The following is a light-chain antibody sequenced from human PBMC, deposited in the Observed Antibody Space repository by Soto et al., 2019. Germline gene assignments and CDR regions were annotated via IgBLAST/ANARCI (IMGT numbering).Light chain of an antibody. CDR3: SSYAGSNIGV. Sequence: QSALTQPPSASGSPGQLVTISCTGTSSDVGGYNYVSWYQQHPGKAPKLMIYEVSKRPSGVPDRFSGSKSGNTASLTVSGLQAEDEADYYCSSYAGSNIGVFGGGTKVTVL. V-gene: IGLV2-8*01. J-gene: IGLJ2*01. CDR1: SSDVGGYNY. CDR2: EVS.